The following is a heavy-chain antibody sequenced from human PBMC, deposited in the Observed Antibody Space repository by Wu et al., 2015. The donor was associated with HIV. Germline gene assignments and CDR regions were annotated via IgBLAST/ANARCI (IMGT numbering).Heavy chain of an antibody. V-gene: IGHV1-18*01. CDR3: TRAARGSCPTTSCYTLDS. D-gene: IGHD2-2*02. CDR2: ISADNINT. J-gene: IGHJ4*02. CDR1: GYTFTSYG. Sequence: QVQLVQSGPEVKNPGASVKVSCKAFGYTFTSYGVSWVRQAPGQGLEWMGWISADNINTHYAQKLQGRVTLTTDTSTSTAYMELRSLRSEDTAVYYCTRAARGSCPTTSCYTLDSWGQGTPVTVSS.